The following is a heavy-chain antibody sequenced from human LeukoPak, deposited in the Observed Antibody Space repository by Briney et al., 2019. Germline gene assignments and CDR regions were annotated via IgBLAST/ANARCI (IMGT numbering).Heavy chain of an antibody. CDR3: ARDGRTGYYMDV. V-gene: IGHV3-15*05. J-gene: IGHJ6*03. CDR1: GFTFSNAW. CDR2: IKSKTDGGTT. Sequence: PGGSLRLSCAASGFTFSNAWMSWVRQAPGKGLEWVGRIKSKTDGGTTDYAAPVKGRFTISRDDSKNTLYLQMNSLRAEDTALYYCARDGRTGYYMDVWGKGTTVTVSS. D-gene: IGHD1-26*01.